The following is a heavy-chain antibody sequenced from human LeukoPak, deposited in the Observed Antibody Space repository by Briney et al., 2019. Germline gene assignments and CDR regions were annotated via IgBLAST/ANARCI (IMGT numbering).Heavy chain of an antibody. J-gene: IGHJ3*02. Sequence: PSETLSLTCTISGDSISSSDHYWGWLRQPPGKGLEWIGSIYYRGSTSYNPSLKSRVTISVDTSKDQFSLKLSSVTAADTAAYYCARSKGDWYNSIWYFVFDIWGQGTMVTVSS. CDR1: GDSISSSDHY. CDR2: IYYRGST. V-gene: IGHV4-39*01. D-gene: IGHD6-13*01. CDR3: ARSKGDWYNSIWYFVFDI.